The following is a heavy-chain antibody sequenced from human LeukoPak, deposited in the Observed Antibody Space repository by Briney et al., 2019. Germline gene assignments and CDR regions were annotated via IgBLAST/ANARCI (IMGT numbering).Heavy chain of an antibody. J-gene: IGHJ4*02. V-gene: IGHV3-30*03. D-gene: IGHD6-19*01. CDR3: ARVLVAGPVDY. Sequence: GGSLRLSCAASGFTFSSYGMHWVRQAPGKGLEWVAVISYDGSNKYYADSVKGRFTISRDNAKNSLYLQMNSLRAEDTAVYYCARVLVAGPVDYWGQGTLVTVSS. CDR1: GFTFSSYG. CDR2: ISYDGSNK.